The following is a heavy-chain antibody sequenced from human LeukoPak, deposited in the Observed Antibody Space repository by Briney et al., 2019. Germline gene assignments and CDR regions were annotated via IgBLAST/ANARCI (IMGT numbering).Heavy chain of an antibody. Sequence: SETLSLTCAVYGGSFSGYYWSWIRQPPGKGLEWIGEINHSGSTNYNPSLKSRVTISVDTSKNQFSLKLSSVTAADTAVYYCARGEYYYDSSGYYHLPGLDYWGQGTLVTVSS. J-gene: IGHJ4*02. CDR1: GGSFSGYY. V-gene: IGHV4-34*01. D-gene: IGHD3-22*01. CDR3: ARGEYYYDSSGYYHLPGLDY. CDR2: INHSGST.